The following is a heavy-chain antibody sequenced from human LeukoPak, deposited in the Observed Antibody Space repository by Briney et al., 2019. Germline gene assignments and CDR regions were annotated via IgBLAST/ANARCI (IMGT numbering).Heavy chain of an antibody. Sequence: PGGSLRLSCAASGFTFSSYEMNWVRQAPGKGLEWVSYISSGGSTIYYADSVKGRFTISRDNAKNSLFLRMNSLRVEDTAVYYCARNVWGSYRAIDYWGQGTLVTVSS. CDR2: ISSGGSTI. V-gene: IGHV3-48*03. J-gene: IGHJ4*02. CDR1: GFTFSSYE. D-gene: IGHD3-16*02. CDR3: ARNVWGSYRAIDY.